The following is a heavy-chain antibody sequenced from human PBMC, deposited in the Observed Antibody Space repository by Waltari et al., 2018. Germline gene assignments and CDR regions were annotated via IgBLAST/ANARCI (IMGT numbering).Heavy chain of an antibody. D-gene: IGHD1-7*01. CDR1: GGSISNLNFY. CDR3: ANRGVGNYFKYFRL. J-gene: IGHJ1*01. V-gene: IGHV4-61*02. Sequence: QVQLQESGPGLAKASQTLSLTCDVSGGSISNLNFYWSWIRQPAGKGLEWIGRIYRSGVTDYNPSLRGRVTISLDTPKSHFTLKLTSVTAADTAVYYCANRGVGNYFKYFRLWSPGTLVTVSS. CDR2: IYRSGVT.